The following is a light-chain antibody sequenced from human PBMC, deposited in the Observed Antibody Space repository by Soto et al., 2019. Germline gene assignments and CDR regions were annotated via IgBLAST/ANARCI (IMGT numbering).Light chain of an antibody. V-gene: IGKV1-27*01. CDR2: AAS. CDR1: QGINFY. CDR3: QKYNSVPLT. J-gene: IGKJ4*01. Sequence: DIQMTQSPSSLSASVGDRVTITCRASQGINFYLAWYQQKPGKVPKLLIYAASTLQSGVPSRFSGSASGTDFTLTISSLQPEDVATYYCQKYNSVPLTFGGGTKVEIK.